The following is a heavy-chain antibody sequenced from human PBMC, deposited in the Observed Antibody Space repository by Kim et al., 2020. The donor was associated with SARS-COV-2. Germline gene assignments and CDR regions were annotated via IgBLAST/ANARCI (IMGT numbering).Heavy chain of an antibody. J-gene: IGHJ4*02. CDR2: IKQDGSEK. D-gene: IGHD2-2*01. CDR3: ARAYCSSTSCSGAGY. V-gene: IGHV3-7*01. Sequence: GGSLRLSCAASGFTFSSYWMSWVRQAPGKGLEWVANIKQDGSEKYYVDSVKGRFTISRDNAKNSLYLQMNSLRAEDTAVYYCARAYCSSTSCSGAGYWGQGTQVTVSS. CDR1: GFTFSSYW.